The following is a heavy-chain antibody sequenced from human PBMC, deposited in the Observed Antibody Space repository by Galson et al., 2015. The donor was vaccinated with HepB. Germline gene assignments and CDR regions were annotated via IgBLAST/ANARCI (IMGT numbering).Heavy chain of an antibody. J-gene: IGHJ6*03. Sequence: SLRLSCAASGFTFSGSSMHWVRQASGKGLEWVGRIRSKANSYATAYAASVRGRFTISRDDPKNTAYLQMNSLKTEDTAVYYCAQGRNGYYSGVDFYMDVWGKGTTVTV. CDR1: GFTFSGSS. CDR2: IRSKANSYAT. D-gene: IGHD3-3*01. CDR3: AQGRNGYYSGVDFYMDV. V-gene: IGHV3-73*01.